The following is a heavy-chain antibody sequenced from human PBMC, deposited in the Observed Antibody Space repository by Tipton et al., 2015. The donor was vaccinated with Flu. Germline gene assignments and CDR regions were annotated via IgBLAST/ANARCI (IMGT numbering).Heavy chain of an antibody. J-gene: IGHJ3*02. CDR3: ARRDYDILTGSRAFDI. D-gene: IGHD3-9*01. CDR1: GGSITTYY. Sequence: TLSLTCTVSGGSITTYYWSWIRQSPGKGLERIGYTYDSGSTNYNTSLKSRVTISVDTSKNQFSLKLTSVTAADTAVYYCARRDYDILTGSRAFDIWGQGTMVTVSP. CDR2: TYDSGST. V-gene: IGHV4-59*08.